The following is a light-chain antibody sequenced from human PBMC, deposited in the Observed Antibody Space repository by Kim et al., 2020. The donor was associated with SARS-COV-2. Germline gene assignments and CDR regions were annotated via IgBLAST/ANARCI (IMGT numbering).Light chain of an antibody. CDR1: QSINDY. V-gene: IGKV1-39*01. CDR2: AAS. CDR3: QQSYNTPPYT. J-gene: IGKJ2*01. Sequence: ASVGDRVTISCRASQSINDYLNWYKQEPGKAPRLLIFAASTLETGVPSRFSGSGSGKEFTLTISSLQPEDFATFYCQQSYNTPPYTFGQGTKLEI.